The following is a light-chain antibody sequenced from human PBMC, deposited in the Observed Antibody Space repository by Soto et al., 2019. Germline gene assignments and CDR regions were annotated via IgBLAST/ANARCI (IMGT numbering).Light chain of an antibody. CDR2: QDA. CDR3: QTWVKSTVV. V-gene: IGLV3-1*01. Sequence: SYELTQPPSVSVSPGPTASITCSGDILGNRYACWYRQKPGQSPVLVIYQDAKRPSGIPERFSGSNSGDTATLTISGTQAMDEAVYYCQTWVKSTVVFGGGTKVTVL. J-gene: IGLJ2*01. CDR1: ILGNRY.